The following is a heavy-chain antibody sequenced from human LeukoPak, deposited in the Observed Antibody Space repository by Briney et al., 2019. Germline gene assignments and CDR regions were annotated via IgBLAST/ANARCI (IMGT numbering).Heavy chain of an antibody. J-gene: IGHJ6*03. CDR3: AKSDGYKHYYYYYYMDV. CDR2: IWYDGSNK. V-gene: IGHV3-33*06. CDR1: GFTFSSYG. D-gene: IGHD5-24*01. Sequence: GGSLRLSCAASGFTFSSYGMHWVRQAPGKGLEWVAVIWYDGSNKYYVDSVKGRFTISRDNSKNTLYLQMNSLRAEDTAVYYCAKSDGYKHYYYYYYMDVWGRGTTVTVSS.